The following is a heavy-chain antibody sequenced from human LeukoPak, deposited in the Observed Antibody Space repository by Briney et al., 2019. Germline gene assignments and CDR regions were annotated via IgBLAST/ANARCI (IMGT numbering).Heavy chain of an antibody. CDR1: GFTFSSYA. Sequence: GSLRLSCAASGFTFSSYAMSWVRQAPGKGLEWIGAINHSGSTNYNPSLKSRVTISVDTSKNQFSLKLSSVTAADTAVYYCARDLREDGDYSYYYYGMDVWGQGTTVTVSS. CDR2: INHSGST. D-gene: IGHD4-17*01. CDR3: ARDLREDGDYSYYYYGMDV. J-gene: IGHJ6*02. V-gene: IGHV4-34*01.